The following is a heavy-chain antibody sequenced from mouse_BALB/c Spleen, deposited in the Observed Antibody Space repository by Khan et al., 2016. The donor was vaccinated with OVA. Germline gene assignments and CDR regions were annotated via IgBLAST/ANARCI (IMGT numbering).Heavy chain of an antibody. CDR3: AKGGAYDRNDGWFAY. D-gene: IGHD2-14*01. J-gene: IGHJ3*01. V-gene: IGHV1-4*01. CDR1: GYTFTTYT. Sequence: VQLQESGAELARPGASVKMSCKASGYTFTTYTMHWVQQRPGLGLEWIGYINPSSGYTNYNQKFKGKATLTSDKSSSTAYMQLSSLTSEDSAVYECAKGGAYDRNDGWFAYWGQGTLVTVSA. CDR2: INPSSGYT.